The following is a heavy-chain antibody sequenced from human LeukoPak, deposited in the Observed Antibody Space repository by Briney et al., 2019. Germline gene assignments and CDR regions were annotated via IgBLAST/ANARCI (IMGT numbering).Heavy chain of an antibody. D-gene: IGHD2-2*03. V-gene: IGHV3-21*01. CDR3: ARDLDIVVVPESWFYP. CDR1: GFTFSSYS. Sequence: GGSLRLSCAASGFTFSSYSMNWVRQAPGRGLEWVSSISSSSKYIYYADSVKGRFTISRDDAKNSLSLQMNSLRAEDTAVYYCARDLDIVVVPESWFYPWGQGTLVTASS. J-gene: IGHJ5*02. CDR2: ISSSSKYI.